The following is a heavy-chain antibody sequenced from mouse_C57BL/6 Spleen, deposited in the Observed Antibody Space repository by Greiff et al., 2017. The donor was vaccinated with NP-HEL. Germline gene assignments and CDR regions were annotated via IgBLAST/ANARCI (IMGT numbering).Heavy chain of an antibody. CDR1: GYAFSSYW. CDR2: IYPGDGDT. Sequence: QVQLQQSGAELVKPGASVKISCKASGYAFSSYWMNWVKQRPGKGLEWIGQIYPGDGDTNYNGKFKGKATLTADKSSSTAYMQLSSLTSEDSAVYFCAGMEAIYYGNYDWYFDVWGTGTTVTVSS. J-gene: IGHJ1*03. D-gene: IGHD2-1*01. CDR3: AGMEAIYYGNYDWYFDV. V-gene: IGHV1-80*01.